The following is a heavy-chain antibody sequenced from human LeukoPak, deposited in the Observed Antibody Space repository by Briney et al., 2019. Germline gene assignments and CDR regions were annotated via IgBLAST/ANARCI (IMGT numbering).Heavy chain of an antibody. Sequence: PGGSLRLFCATSGYTFSTFWMHWVRQAPGKGLVWVSRSNHDGSSTNYADSVKGRFTISRDNAKNTLYLQMNSLRAEDTAVYYCVRDWGYDSSGYWQKYFDTWGQGTLVTVSS. CDR3: VRDWGYDSSGYWQKYFDT. D-gene: IGHD3-22*01. CDR1: GYTFSTFW. J-gene: IGHJ4*02. V-gene: IGHV3-74*01. CDR2: SNHDGSST.